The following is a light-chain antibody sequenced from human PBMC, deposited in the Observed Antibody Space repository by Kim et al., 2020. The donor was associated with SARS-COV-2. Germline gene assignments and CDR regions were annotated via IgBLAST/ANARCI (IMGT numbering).Light chain of an antibody. J-gene: IGLJ3*02. Sequence: GQSITISCTGTSSDIGSYNHVAWYQQHPGKAPKLVINEVSKRPSGVSNRISGSKSGNMASLRISGLQAEDEADYYCCSYAGSNTWLFGGGTQLTVL. CDR1: SSDIGSYNH. V-gene: IGLV2-23*02. CDR2: EVS. CDR3: CSYAGSNTWL.